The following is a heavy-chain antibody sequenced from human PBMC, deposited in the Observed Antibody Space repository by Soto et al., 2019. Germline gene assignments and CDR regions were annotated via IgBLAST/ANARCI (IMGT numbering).Heavy chain of an antibody. D-gene: IGHD5-18*01. CDR2: ISAYNGNT. Sequence: ASVKVSCKASGYTFTTYGIIWVRQAPGQGLEWMGWISAYNGNTNYAQKLQGRVTMTTDTSTSTAYMELRSLRSDDTAVYYCARDRGYSYGHDGFDIWGHGTMVTVSS. V-gene: IGHV1-18*01. J-gene: IGHJ3*02. CDR3: ARDRGYSYGHDGFDI. CDR1: GYTFTTYG.